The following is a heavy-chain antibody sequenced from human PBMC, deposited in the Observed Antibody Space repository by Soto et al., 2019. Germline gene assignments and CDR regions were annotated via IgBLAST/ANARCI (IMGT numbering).Heavy chain of an antibody. D-gene: IGHD5-12*01. CDR2: IWYDGSNK. CDR1: GFTFSSYG. J-gene: IGHJ4*02. Sequence: PGGSLRLSCAASGFTFSSYGMHWVRQAPGKGLEWVAVIWYDGSNKYYADSVKGRFTISRDNSKNTLYLQMNSLRAEDTAVYYCARDRRDGYNYPDYWGQGTLVTVSS. CDR3: ARDRRDGYNYPDY. V-gene: IGHV3-33*01.